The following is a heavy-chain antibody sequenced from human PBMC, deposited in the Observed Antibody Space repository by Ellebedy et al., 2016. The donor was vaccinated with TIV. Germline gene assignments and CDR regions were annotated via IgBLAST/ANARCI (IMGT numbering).Heavy chain of an antibody. V-gene: IGHV3-15*01. J-gene: IGHJ4*02. CDR3: TTEPRILVGGRPYPPYDY. CDR2: IKSKTDGGTT. CDR1: GFTFSNAW. Sequence: GESLKISCSASGFTFSNAWMSWVSQAPGKGLEWVGRIKSKTDGGTTDYAAPVQGRFTISRDDSKNTLYQQMNSLKTEDTAVYYCTTEPRILVGGRPYPPYDYWGQGALVTVSS. D-gene: IGHD3-22*01.